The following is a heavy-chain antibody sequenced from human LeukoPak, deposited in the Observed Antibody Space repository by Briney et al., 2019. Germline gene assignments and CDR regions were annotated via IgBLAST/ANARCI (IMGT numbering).Heavy chain of an antibody. CDR3: ARLGGVPPKNWFDP. Sequence: SETLSLTCTVSGGSISSYYWSWIRQPPVKGLEWIGYIYYSGSTNYNPSLKSRVTISVDTSKNQFSLKLSSVTAADTAVYYCARLGGVPPKNWFDPWGQGTLVTVSS. J-gene: IGHJ5*02. CDR2: IYYSGST. D-gene: IGHD3-16*01. V-gene: IGHV4-59*08. CDR1: GGSISSYY.